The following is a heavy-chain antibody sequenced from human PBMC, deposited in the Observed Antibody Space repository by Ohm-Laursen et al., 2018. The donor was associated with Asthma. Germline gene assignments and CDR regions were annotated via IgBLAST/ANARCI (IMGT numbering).Heavy chain of an antibody. CDR1: GFAFSRYG. D-gene: IGHD2-21*01. CDR3: ARSNGRDCFDV. V-gene: IGHV3-33*07. J-gene: IGHJ3*01. Sequence: SLRLSCSASGFAFSRYGMYWVRQTPGKGLQWVAVIWSDGSNEDYAESVKGRFTISRDNSGNTLYLQMNSLRAEDTAVYYCARSNGRDCFDVWGQGTMVTVSS. CDR2: IWSDGSNE.